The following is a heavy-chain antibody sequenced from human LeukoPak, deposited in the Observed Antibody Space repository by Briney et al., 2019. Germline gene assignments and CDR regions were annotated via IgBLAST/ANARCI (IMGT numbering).Heavy chain of an antibody. CDR3: ARGGPGTKSGGFDS. D-gene: IGHD2-8*01. CDR2: FYHGGST. V-gene: IGHV4-38-2*02. Sequence: PSETLSLTRTVSGHSIASGYFWGWIRPPPGKGLEWIGLFYHGGSTHFNPSLCTRLTILLDTSKSQLSLNLSSVTAADTAFYYSARGGPGTKSGGFDSWGKGTLVTVSS. CDR1: GHSIASGYF. J-gene: IGHJ4*02.